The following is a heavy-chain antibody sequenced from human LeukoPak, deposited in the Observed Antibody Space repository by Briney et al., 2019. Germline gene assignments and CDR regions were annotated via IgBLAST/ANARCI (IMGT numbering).Heavy chain of an antibody. J-gene: IGHJ4*02. D-gene: IGHD3-22*01. V-gene: IGHV4-34*01. CDR1: GGSLSGYY. CDR2: INHSGST. Sequence: SETLSLTCAVYGGSLSGYYWSWIRQPPGKGLEWIGEINHSGSTYYNPSLKSRVTISVDRSKNQFSLKLSSVTAADTAVYYCARGDYDSSGYSTHRYYFDYWGQGTLVTVSS. CDR3: ARGDYDSSGYSTHRYYFDY.